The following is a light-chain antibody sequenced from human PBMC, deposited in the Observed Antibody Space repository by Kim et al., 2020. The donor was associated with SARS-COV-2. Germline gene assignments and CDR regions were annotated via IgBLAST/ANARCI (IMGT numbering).Light chain of an antibody. CDR3: QQYGSSPIT. J-gene: IGKJ4*01. V-gene: IGKV3D-20*01. CDR2: DAY. CDR1: QSVSSNY. Sequence: SPGERAALSCGASQSVSSNYLAWYQQRPGLAPRLLIYDAYSRATGIPDRFSGSGSGTDFTLMISRLEPEDFAVYYCQQYGSSPITFGGGTKVDIK.